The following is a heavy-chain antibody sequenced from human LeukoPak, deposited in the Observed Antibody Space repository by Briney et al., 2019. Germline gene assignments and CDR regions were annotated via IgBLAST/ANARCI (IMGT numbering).Heavy chain of an antibody. V-gene: IGHV4-59*01. Sequence: KPSETLSLTCAVYGGSFSGYYWSWIRQPPGKGLEWIGYIYYSGSTNYNPSLKSRVTISVDTSKNQFSLKLSSVTAADTAVYYCARTMGPNSSSFDYWGQGTLVTVSS. CDR1: GGSFSGYY. CDR3: ARTMGPNSSSFDY. CDR2: IYYSGST. D-gene: IGHD6-6*01. J-gene: IGHJ4*02.